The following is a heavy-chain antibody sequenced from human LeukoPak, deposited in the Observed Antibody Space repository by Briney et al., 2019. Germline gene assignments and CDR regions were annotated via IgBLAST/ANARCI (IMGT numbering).Heavy chain of an antibody. V-gene: IGHV1-46*01. CDR3: ATYHSSSWQSAEYFQH. CDR1: GYTFTSYY. D-gene: IGHD6-13*01. Sequence: ASVKVSCKASGYTFTSYYMHWVRQAPGQGLEWMGIINPSGGSTSYAQKFQGRVTMTRDTSTSTVYMELSSVTAADTAVYYCATYHSSSWQSAEYFQHWGQGTLVTVSS. CDR2: INPSGGST. J-gene: IGHJ1*01.